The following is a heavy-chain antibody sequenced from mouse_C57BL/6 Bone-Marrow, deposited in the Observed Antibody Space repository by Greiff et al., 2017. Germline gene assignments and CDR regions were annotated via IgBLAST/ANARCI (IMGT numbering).Heavy chain of an antibody. Sequence: VQLQQSGAELVRPGASVTLSCKASGYTFTDYEMHWVKQTPVHGLEWIGAIGPETGGTAYNQKFKGKAILTADKSSSTAYMELRSLTSEDSAVYYCTGTTVVATSFDYWGQGTTLTVSS. CDR2: IGPETGGT. CDR3: TGTTVVATSFDY. V-gene: IGHV1-15*01. J-gene: IGHJ2*01. D-gene: IGHD1-1*01. CDR1: GYTFTDYE.